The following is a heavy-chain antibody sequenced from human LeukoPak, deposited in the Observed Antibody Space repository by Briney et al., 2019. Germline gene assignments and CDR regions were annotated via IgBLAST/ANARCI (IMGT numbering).Heavy chain of an antibody. V-gene: IGHV3-23*01. J-gene: IGHJ6*03. CDR1: GFTFSGYA. CDR2: ISGSGDST. D-gene: IGHD3-22*01. CDR3: AKNSDSSGYFPHYYYYYYMDV. Sequence: GGSLRLSCAASGFTFSGYAMSWVRQAPGKGLEWVSSISGSGDSTYSTDSVKGRFAISRDTSKNTLHLQLNSLRAEDTAVYYCAKNSDSSGYFPHYYYYYYMDVWGKGTTVTVSS.